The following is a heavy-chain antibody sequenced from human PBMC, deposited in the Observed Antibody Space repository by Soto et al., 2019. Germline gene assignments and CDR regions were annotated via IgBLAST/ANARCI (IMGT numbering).Heavy chain of an antibody. D-gene: IGHD3-16*01. CDR1: GGSISSGDYY. J-gene: IGHJ6*02. V-gene: IGHV4-30-4*01. CDR3: ASSPLSYVFKNYSYGMDF. Sequence: SETLSLTCTVSGGSISSGDYYWSWIRQPPGKGLEWIGYIYYSGSTYYNPSLKSRVTISVDTSKNQFSLKLSSVTAADTAVYYCASSPLSYVFKNYSYGMDFWCPGTSVTVFS. CDR2: IYYSGST.